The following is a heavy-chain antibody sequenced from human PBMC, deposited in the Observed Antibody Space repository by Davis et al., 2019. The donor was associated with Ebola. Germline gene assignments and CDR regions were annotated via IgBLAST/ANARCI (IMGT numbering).Heavy chain of an antibody. CDR3: ARGSIHYYDSSGYYGAFDI. V-gene: IGHV3-30-3*01. CDR2: ISYDGSNK. D-gene: IGHD3-22*01. CDR1: GFTFSSYA. J-gene: IGHJ3*02. Sequence: PGGSLRLSCAASGFTFSSYAMHWVRQAPGKGLEWVAVISYDGSNKYYADSVKDRFTISRDNSKNTLYLQMNSLRAEDTAVYYCARGSIHYYDSSGYYGAFDIWGQGTMVTVSS.